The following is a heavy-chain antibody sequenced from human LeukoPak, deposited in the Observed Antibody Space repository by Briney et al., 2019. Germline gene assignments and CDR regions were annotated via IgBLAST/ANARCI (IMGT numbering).Heavy chain of an antibody. D-gene: IGHD3-3*01. CDR1: GFTFSNYA. CDR2: ITASGDST. J-gene: IGHJ4*02. Sequence: QPGGSLRLSCAASGFTFSNYAMSWVRQAPGKGLEWVSAITASGDSTFYAASVKGRFTISRDNSKNTLYLQMNSPRAGDTAVYYCAKSDHDFWSGYKRWGQGTLVTVSA. CDR3: AKSDHDFWSGYKR. V-gene: IGHV3-23*01.